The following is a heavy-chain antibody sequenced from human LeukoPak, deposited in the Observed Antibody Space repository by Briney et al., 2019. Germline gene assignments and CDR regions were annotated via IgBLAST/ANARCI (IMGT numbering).Heavy chain of an antibody. V-gene: IGHV4-59*01. CDR3: ARAEEWANWSDP. CDR2: IYYSGST. D-gene: IGHD3-3*01. Sequence: SETLSLTCTVSGGSISSYYWSWIRQPPGKGLEWIGYIYYSGSTNYNPSLKSRVTISVDTSKNQFSLKLSSVTAADTAVYYCARAEEWANWSDPWGQGTLVTVSS. J-gene: IGHJ5*02. CDR1: GGSISSYY.